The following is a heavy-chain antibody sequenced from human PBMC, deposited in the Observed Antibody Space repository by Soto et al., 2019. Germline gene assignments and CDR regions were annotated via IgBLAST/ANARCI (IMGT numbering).Heavy chain of an antibody. V-gene: IGHV3-11*01. CDR2: ISSSGSTI. CDR3: ARDLIAARSAVP. CDR1: GFTFSDYY. J-gene: IGHJ5*02. Sequence: PGGSLRLSCAASGFTFSDYYMSWIRQAPGKGLEWVSYISSSGSTIYYADSVKGRFTISRDNAKNSLYLQMNSLRAEDTAVYYWARDLIAARSAVPWGQGTLVTVSS. D-gene: IGHD6-6*01.